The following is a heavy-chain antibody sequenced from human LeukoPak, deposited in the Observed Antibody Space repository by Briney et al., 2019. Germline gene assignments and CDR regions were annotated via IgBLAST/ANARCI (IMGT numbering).Heavy chain of an antibody. CDR2: ISYDGSNK. CDR1: GFTFSSYG. CDR3: AKGTSSLNYDAFDI. V-gene: IGHV3-30*18. D-gene: IGHD6-19*01. J-gene: IGHJ3*02. Sequence: GGSLRLSCAASGFTFSSYGMHWVRQAPGKGLEWVAVISYDGSNKYYADSVKGRFTISRDNSKNTLYLQMNSLRDDDTAVYYCAKGTSSLNYDAFDIWGQGTLVTVSS.